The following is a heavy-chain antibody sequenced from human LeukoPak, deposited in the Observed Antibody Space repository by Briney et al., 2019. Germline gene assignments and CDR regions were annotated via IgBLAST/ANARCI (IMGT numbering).Heavy chain of an antibody. V-gene: IGHV4-4*07. J-gene: IGHJ5*02. CDR2: IFTSGST. Sequence: SETLSLTCSVSGVSVTSHYWNWIRQPAGKGLEWIGRIFTSGSTNYNPSLKSRVSISVDKSRNQLSLKLDSVTAADTAVYYCARGGDTENWFDPWGQGTLVTVSS. CDR1: GVSVTSHY. D-gene: IGHD3-16*01. CDR3: ARGGDTENWFDP.